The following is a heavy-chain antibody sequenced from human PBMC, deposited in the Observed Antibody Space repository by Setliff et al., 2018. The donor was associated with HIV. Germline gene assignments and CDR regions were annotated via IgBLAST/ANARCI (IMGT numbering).Heavy chain of an antibody. Sequence: GGSLRLSCAAPGFTFSIHAMSWVRQAPGKGLEWVSAISGSGGNTYYADSVKGRFTVSRDNSKNTLYLQMNSLRAEDTAVYYCARGDQTGYYTTYYYYMDVWGLGTTVTVSS. D-gene: IGHD3-9*01. J-gene: IGHJ6*03. CDR1: GFTFSIHA. CDR3: ARGDQTGYYTTYYYYMDV. V-gene: IGHV3-23*01. CDR2: ISGSGGNT.